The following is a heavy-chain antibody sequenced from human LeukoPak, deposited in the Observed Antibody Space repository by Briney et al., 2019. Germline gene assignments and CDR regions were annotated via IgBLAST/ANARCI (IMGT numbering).Heavy chain of an antibody. D-gene: IGHD1-26*01. CDR1: GFTFSSYA. J-gene: IGHJ4*02. CDR3: AKGSYPTPQYFDY. V-gene: IGHV3-23*01. Sequence: GGSLRLSCAASGFTFSSYAMSWVRQAPGKGLEWVSAISGSGGSTYYADSVKGWFTISRDNSKNTLYLQMNSLRAEDTAVYYCAKGSYPTPQYFDYWGQGTLVTVSS. CDR2: ISGSGGST.